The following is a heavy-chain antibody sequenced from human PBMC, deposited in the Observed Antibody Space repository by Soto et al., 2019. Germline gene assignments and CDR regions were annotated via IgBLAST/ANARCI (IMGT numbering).Heavy chain of an antibody. J-gene: IGHJ4*02. CDR3: AKDRTPSLGYSGYDCFDY. CDR2: ISGSGGST. CDR1: GFTFSNYA. Sequence: EVQLLESGGGLLQPGGSLRLSCAASGFTFSNYAMSWVRQAPGKGLEWVSGISGSGGSTYYADSVKGRFTISRDNSKNTLYLQMNSLRAEDTAVYYCAKDRTPSLGYSGYDCFDYWGQGTLVTVSS. V-gene: IGHV3-23*01. D-gene: IGHD5-12*01.